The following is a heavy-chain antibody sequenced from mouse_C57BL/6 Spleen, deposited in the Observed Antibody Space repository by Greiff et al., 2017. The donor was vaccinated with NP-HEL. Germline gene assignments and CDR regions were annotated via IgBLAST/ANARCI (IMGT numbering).Heavy chain of an antibody. J-gene: IGHJ4*01. CDR2: IWSDGST. D-gene: IGHD2-4*01. Sequence: VKLVESGPGLVAPSQSLSITCTVSGFSLTSYGVHWVRQPPGKGLEWLVVIWSDGSTTYNSALKSRLSISKDNSKSQVFLKMNSLQTDDTAMYYCARHQGYYDYEDAMDYWGQGTSVTVSS. CDR1: GFSLTSYG. CDR3: ARHQGYYDYEDAMDY. V-gene: IGHV2-6-1*01.